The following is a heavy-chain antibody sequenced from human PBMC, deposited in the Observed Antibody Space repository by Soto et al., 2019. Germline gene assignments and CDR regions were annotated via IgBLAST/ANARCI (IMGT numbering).Heavy chain of an antibody. Sequence: SVKVSCKASGGTFSSYTISWVRQAPGQGLEWMGRIIPILGIANYAQKFQGRVTITADKSTSTAYMELSSLRSEDTAVYYCAREIAAAGIIWFDPWGQGTLVTVST. CDR2: IIPILGIA. CDR1: GGTFSSYT. J-gene: IGHJ5*02. V-gene: IGHV1-69*04. CDR3: AREIAAAGIIWFDP. D-gene: IGHD6-13*01.